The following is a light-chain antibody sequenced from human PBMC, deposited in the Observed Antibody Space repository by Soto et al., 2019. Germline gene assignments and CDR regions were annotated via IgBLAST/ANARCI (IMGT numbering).Light chain of an antibody. CDR3: SSYTSSTADI. CDR1: SSDVGGYNY. J-gene: IGLJ1*01. V-gene: IGLV2-14*01. Sequence: QSALTQPASVSGSPGQSITISCIGTSSDVGGYNYVSWYQQHPGKAPKLMIYEVSNRPSGVSNRFSGSKSGNTASLTISGIQAKDEADYYCSSYTSSTADIFGTATKVTVL. CDR2: EVS.